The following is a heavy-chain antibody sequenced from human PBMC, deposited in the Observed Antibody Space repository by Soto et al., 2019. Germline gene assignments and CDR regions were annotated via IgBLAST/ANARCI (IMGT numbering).Heavy chain of an antibody. CDR3: TTAEYCGGDCYHYYYYGMYV. CDR1: GFTFSNAW. CDR2: IKSKTDGGTT. D-gene: IGHD2-21*02. V-gene: IGHV3-15*01. J-gene: IGHJ6*02. Sequence: VGSLRLSCAASGFTFSNAWMSWVRQAPGKGLEWVGRIKSKTDGGTTDYAAPVKGRFTISRDDSKNTLYLQMNSLKTEDTAVYYCTTAEYCGGDCYHYYYYGMYVWCPRITVSL.